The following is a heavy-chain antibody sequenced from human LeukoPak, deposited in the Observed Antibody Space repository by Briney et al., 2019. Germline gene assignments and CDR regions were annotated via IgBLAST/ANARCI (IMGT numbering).Heavy chain of an antibody. Sequence: GGSLRLSCAASGFTFSNYWMSWVRQAPGKGLEWVANIKQDGSEKFYMDSVKGRFTISRDNANNSLYLQMNNLSAEDTAVYYCARDSSDGGTSSYRQSDYWGQGTLVTVSS. V-gene: IGHV3-7*01. J-gene: IGHJ4*02. CDR1: GFTFSNYW. CDR2: IKQDGSEK. CDR3: ARDSSDGGTSSYRQSDY. D-gene: IGHD3-16*02.